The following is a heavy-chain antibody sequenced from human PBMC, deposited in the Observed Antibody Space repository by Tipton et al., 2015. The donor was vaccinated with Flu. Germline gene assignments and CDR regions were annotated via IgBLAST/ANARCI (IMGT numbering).Heavy chain of an antibody. CDR2: FSGSAITT. CDR3: ARDPSLGMPDYFDY. D-gene: IGHD2-2*01. Sequence: SLRLSCVASGFTLGRYGMSWVRQAPGKGLEWVAGFSGSAITTYFADSVRGRFTISRDNFKNTLYLQMNSLRAEDTAVYYCARDPSLGMPDYFDYWGQGTLVTASS. CDR1: GFTLGRYG. V-gene: IGHV3-23*01. J-gene: IGHJ4*02.